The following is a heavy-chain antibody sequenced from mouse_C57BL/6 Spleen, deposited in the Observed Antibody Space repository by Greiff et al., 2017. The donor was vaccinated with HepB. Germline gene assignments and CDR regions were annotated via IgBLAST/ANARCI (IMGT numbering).Heavy chain of an antibody. D-gene: IGHD1-1*01. CDR2: ISDGGSYT. V-gene: IGHV5-4*01. CDR3: AREGGSSPGYFDY. Sequence: EVQLVESGGGLVKPGGSLKLSCAASGFTFSSYAMSWVRQTPEKRLEWVATISDGGSYTYYPDNVKGRFTISRDNAKNNLYLQMSHLKSEDTAMYYCAREGGSSPGYFDYWGQGTTLTVSS. J-gene: IGHJ2*01. CDR1: GFTFSSYA.